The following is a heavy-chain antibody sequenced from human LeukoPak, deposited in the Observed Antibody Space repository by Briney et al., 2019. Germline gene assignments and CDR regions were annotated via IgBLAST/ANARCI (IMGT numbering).Heavy chain of an antibody. CDR1: GFTFSSYS. V-gene: IGHV3-23*01. CDR3: AKGSGWSYDAFDI. D-gene: IGHD6-19*01. Sequence: PGGSLRLSCAVSGFTFSSYSMNWVRQAPGKGLEWVSAISGSGGSTYYADSVKGRFTISRDNSKNTLYLQMNSLRAEDTAVYYCAKGSGWSYDAFDIWGQGTMVTVSS. CDR2: ISGSGGST. J-gene: IGHJ3*02.